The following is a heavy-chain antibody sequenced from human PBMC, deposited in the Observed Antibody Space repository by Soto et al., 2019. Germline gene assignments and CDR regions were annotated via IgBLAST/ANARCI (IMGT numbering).Heavy chain of an antibody. CDR2: IIPIFGVP. CDR3: ARDVDSGYESPNYNYYGMAV. Sequence: SVKVSCKASGGSFSNYAISWARRAPGQGLEWMGAIIPIFGVPNYAQNFRGRVTITADDSTSTAYMELSSLTSEDTATYFCARDVDSGYESPNYNYYGMAVWGQGTTVTVSS. V-gene: IGHV1-69*13. CDR1: GGSFSNYA. J-gene: IGHJ6*02. D-gene: IGHD5-12*01.